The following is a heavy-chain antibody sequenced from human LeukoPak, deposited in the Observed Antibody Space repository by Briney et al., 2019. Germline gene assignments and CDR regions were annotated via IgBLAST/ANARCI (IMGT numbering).Heavy chain of an antibody. D-gene: IGHD3-22*01. CDR3: ALTPWRGYYDSSGPKEGAFDI. CDR2: IYHSGST. CDR1: GGSISSSNW. Sequence: PSGTLSLTCAVSGGSISSSNWWSWVRQPPGKGLEWIGEIYHSGSTNYNPSLKSRVTISVDTSKNQFSLKLSSVTAADTAVYYCALTPWRGYYDSSGPKEGAFDIWGQGTMVTVSS. J-gene: IGHJ3*02. V-gene: IGHV4-4*02.